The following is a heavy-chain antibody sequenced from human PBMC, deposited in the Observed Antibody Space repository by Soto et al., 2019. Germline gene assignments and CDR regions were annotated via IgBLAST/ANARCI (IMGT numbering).Heavy chain of an antibody. D-gene: IGHD6-19*01. CDR2: IWFDGSNK. V-gene: IGHV3-33*01. CDR3: ARAAYTSGYYYFDH. CDR1: GVAFSSHA. J-gene: IGHJ4*02. Sequence: SLRLSCASSGVAFSSHAMHWVRQAPGKGLEWVANIWFDGSNKNYADSVKGRFTISRDNSKNTLFLQVNSLRAEDTAIYYCARAAYTSGYYYFDHWGQGTPVTVSS.